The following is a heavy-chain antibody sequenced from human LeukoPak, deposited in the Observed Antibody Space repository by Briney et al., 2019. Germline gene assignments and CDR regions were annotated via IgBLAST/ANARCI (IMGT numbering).Heavy chain of an antibody. CDR3: ARSKSGYDVGSWFDP. Sequence: ASVKVSCKASGYTFTSYDINWVRQATGQGLEWMGWMNPNSGNTGYAQKFQGRGTMTRNTSISTAYMELSSLRSEDTAVYYCARSKSGYDVGSWFDPWGQGTLVTVSS. J-gene: IGHJ5*02. CDR2: MNPNSGNT. V-gene: IGHV1-8*01. D-gene: IGHD5-12*01. CDR1: GYTFTSYD.